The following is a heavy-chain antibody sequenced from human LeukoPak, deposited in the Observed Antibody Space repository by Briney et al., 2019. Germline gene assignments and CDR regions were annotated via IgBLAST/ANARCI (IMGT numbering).Heavy chain of an antibody. J-gene: IGHJ5*02. V-gene: IGHV4-34*01. CDR1: GGSFSGYY. Sequence: SETLSLTCAVYGGSFSGYYWSWIRQPPGKGLEWIGEINHSGSTNYNPSLKSRVTISVDTSKNQFSLKLSSVTAADTAVYYCARSYGSGWYNWFDPWGQGTLVTVSS. CDR3: ARSYGSGWYNWFDP. D-gene: IGHD6-19*01. CDR2: INHSGST.